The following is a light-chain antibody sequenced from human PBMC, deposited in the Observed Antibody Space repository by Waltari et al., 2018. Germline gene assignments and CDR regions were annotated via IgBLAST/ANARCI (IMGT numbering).Light chain of an antibody. V-gene: IGKV1-39*01. CDR1: QDIGSY. CDR2: AAS. CDR3: QQSYNTPYT. J-gene: IGKJ2*01. Sequence: DIQMTQSPLSLSLSVGVRVAINCRPSQDIGSYLNWYQQKPVKAPKLLVYAASTVESGVPSRFIGGGSGTDFTLTITSLQPEDIATYYGQQSYNTPYTFGQGTKVEI.